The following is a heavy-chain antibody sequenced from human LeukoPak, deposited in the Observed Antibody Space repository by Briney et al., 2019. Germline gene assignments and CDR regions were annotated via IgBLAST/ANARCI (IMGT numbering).Heavy chain of an antibody. CDR2: IYHSRST. CDR3: ARTYYGSENYYDY. J-gene: IGHJ4*02. D-gene: IGHD3-10*01. Sequence: SETLSLTCAVSGGSLSSGGYSWSWIRQPPGKGLEWLGYIYHSRSTYYNPSLKSRVTISIDRSKNQFSLKLSSVTAADTALYYCARTYYGSENYYDYWGQGILVTVSS. CDR1: GGSLSSGGYS. V-gene: IGHV4-30-2*01.